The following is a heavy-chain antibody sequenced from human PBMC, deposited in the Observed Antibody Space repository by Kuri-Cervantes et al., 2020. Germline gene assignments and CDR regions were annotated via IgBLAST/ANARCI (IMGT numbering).Heavy chain of an antibody. CDR2: MSDFYDHI. CDR1: GFTFSNYT. D-gene: IGHD6-19*01. Sequence: GGSLRLSCAASGFTFSNYTMTWVRQAPGRGLEWVSSMSDFYDHIWYADSVRGRFTISRDNSKNTLYLQMNSLRAEDTAVYYCAKVGYSSGWAFDYWGQGTLVTVSS. CDR3: AKVGYSSGWAFDY. J-gene: IGHJ4*02. V-gene: IGHV3-23*01.